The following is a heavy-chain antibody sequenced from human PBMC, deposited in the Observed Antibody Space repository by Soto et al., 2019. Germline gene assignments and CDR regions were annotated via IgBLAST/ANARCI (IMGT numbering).Heavy chain of an antibody. J-gene: IGHJ4*02. CDR3: TTVPRYFDWLPHDY. CDR2: IKSKTDGGTT. CDR1: GFTFSNAW. V-gene: IGHV3-15*07. Sequence: GGSLRLSCAASGFTFSNAWMNWVRQAPGKGLEWVGRIKSKTDGGTTDYAAPVKGRFTISRDDSKNTLYLQMNSLKTEDTAVYYCTTVPRYFDWLPHDYWGQGTLVTVSS. D-gene: IGHD3-9*01.